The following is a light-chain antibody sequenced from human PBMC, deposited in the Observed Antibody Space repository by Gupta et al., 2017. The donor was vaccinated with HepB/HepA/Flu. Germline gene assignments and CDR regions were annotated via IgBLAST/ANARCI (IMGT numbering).Light chain of an antibody. V-gene: IGKV1-39*01. CDR3: QQSYSTQSIT. CDR1: QSISSY. CDR2: AAS. J-gene: IGKJ5*01. Sequence: QLSLSLSSLSPPVGDRVTITCRASQSISSYLNWYQQKPGKAPKLLIYAASSLQSGVPSRFSGSGSGTDFTLTISSLQPEDFATYYCQQSYSTQSITFGQGTRLEIK.